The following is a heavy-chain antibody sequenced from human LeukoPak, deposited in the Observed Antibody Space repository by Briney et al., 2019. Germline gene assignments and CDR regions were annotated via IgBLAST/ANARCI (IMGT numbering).Heavy chain of an antibody. CDR3: ARDISYCGGDCYPYYYYGMDV. Sequence: GGSLRLSCAASGFTFSSYAMSWVRQAPGKGLEWVSAISGSGGSTYYADSVKGRFTISRDNSKNTLYLQMNSLRAEDTAVYYCARDISYCGGDCYPYYYYGMDVWGQGTTVTVSS. J-gene: IGHJ6*02. D-gene: IGHD2-21*02. CDR2: ISGSGGST. V-gene: IGHV3-23*01. CDR1: GFTFSSYA.